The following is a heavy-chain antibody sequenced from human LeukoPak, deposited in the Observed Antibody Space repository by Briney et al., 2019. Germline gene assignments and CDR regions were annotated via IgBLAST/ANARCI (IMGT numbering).Heavy chain of an antibody. CDR1: GYTFTSYY. V-gene: IGHV1-46*01. D-gene: IGHD1-26*01. J-gene: IGHJ4*02. CDR2: INPSGGST. Sequence: ASVKVSCKASGYTFTSYYMHWVRQAPGQGLEWMGLINPSGGSTSYAQKFQGRVTMTRDTSTSTVYMELSSLRSEDTAVYYCARGTPSIVGAIIGTDYWGQGTLVTVSS. CDR3: ARGTPSIVGAIIGTDY.